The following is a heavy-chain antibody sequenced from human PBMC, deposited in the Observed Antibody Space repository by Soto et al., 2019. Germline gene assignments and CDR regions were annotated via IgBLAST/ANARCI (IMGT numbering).Heavy chain of an antibody. CDR3: ARDPSYYGMDV. Sequence: EASVKVSCKASGYTFTSYAMHLVRQAPGQRLEWMGWINAGNGNTKYSQKFQGRVTITRDTSASTAYMELSSLRSEDTAVYYCARDPSYYGMDVWGQGTTVTVSS. V-gene: IGHV1-3*01. CDR1: GYTFTSYA. CDR2: INAGNGNT. J-gene: IGHJ6*02.